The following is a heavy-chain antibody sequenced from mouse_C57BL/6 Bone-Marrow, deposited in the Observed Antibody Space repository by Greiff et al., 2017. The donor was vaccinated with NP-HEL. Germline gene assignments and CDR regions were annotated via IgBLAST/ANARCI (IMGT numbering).Heavy chain of an antibody. Sequence: VQLVESGAELVRPGTSVKVSCKASGYAFTNYLIEWVKQRPGQGLEWIGVINPGSGGTNYNEKFKGKATLTADKSSSTAYMQLSSLTSEDSAVYFCARNYYGSSSCFDYWGQGTTLTVSS. J-gene: IGHJ2*01. CDR1: GYAFTNYL. V-gene: IGHV1-54*01. CDR2: INPGSGGT. CDR3: ARNYYGSSSCFDY. D-gene: IGHD1-1*01.